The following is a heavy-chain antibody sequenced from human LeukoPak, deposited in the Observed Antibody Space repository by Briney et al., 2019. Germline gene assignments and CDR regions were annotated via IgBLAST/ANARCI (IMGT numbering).Heavy chain of an antibody. CDR2: IIPIFGTA. CDR3: ARDRDGGAFDI. V-gene: IGHV1-69*05. Sequence: VASVKVSCKASGGTFSSYAISWVRQAPGQGLEWMGGIIPIFGTANYAQKFQGRVTITTDESTSTAYMELSSLRSEDTAVYYCARDRDGGAFDIWGQGTMVTVSS. CDR1: GGTFSSYA. J-gene: IGHJ3*02. D-gene: IGHD3-10*01.